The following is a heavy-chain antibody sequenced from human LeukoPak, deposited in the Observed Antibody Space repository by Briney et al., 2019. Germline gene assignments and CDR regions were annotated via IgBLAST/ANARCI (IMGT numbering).Heavy chain of an antibody. V-gene: IGHV4-59*01. D-gene: IGHD6-13*01. J-gene: IGHJ4*02. CDR3: ALGWAYSSSWYYFDY. CDR2: IYYSGST. Sequence: SETLSLTCSVSGGSISSYYWSWIRQPPGKGLEWIGYIYYSGSTNYNPSLKSRVTISVDTSKNQFSLKLSSVTAADTAVYYCALGWAYSSSWYYFDYWGQGTLVTVSS. CDR1: GGSISSYY.